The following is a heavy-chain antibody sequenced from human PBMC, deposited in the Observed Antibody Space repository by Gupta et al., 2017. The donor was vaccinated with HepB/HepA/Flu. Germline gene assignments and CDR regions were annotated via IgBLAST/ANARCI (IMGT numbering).Heavy chain of an antibody. J-gene: IGHJ3*02. Sequence: EVQLLESGGGLAQPGGSLRLSSAAPGFTFGHYAMSWVRQAPGKGLEWVSAISGAGGDSIYADAVKGRFTISRDQSKNTLYWQMNRVRLKDTATYYCVEDRVGTSGDYYHHNAFDIWGRGTKVTVSS. D-gene: IGHD3-22*01. V-gene: IGHV3-23*01. CDR2: ISGAGGDS. CDR3: VEDRVGTSGDYYHHNAFDI. CDR1: GFTFGHYA.